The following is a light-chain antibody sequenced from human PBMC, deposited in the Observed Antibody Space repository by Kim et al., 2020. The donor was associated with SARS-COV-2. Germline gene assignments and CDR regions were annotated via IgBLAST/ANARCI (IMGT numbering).Light chain of an antibody. CDR2: QNI. J-gene: IGLJ1*01. Sequence: SVSPGQTASITCSGDNLGNKYVCWYQHKPGQSPVLVLYQNIKRPSGIPERFSGSNSGNTATLTISGTQAMDEADYYCQAWDSRNYVFGTGTKVTVL. CDR1: NLGNKY. CDR3: QAWDSRNYV. V-gene: IGLV3-1*01.